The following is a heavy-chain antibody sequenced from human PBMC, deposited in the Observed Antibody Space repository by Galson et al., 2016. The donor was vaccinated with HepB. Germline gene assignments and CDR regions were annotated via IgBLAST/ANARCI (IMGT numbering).Heavy chain of an antibody. CDR3: TRHDDLRYDWNEASYYYGMDV. V-gene: IGHV3-73*01. CDR2: VRSKPNNYAT. J-gene: IGHJ6*02. D-gene: IGHD1-20*01. Sequence: SLRLSCAASGFSFSGSAMHWVRQAPGKGLEWVGRVRSKPNNYATTYAASVKGRFTMSRDDSKNTAYLHMLSLKTEDTARYYCTRHDDLRYDWNEASYYYGMDVWGQGTTVTVSS. CDR1: GFSFSGSA.